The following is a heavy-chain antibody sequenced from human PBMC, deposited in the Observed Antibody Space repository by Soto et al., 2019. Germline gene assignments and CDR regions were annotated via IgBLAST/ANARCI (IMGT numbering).Heavy chain of an antibody. V-gene: IGHV3-43*01. Sequence: PGGSLRLSCAASGFTFDDYTMHWVRQAPGKGLEWVSVISWDGGSTYYADSVKGRFTISRDNSKNSLYLQMNSLRTEDTALYYCAKTGTKYYYYYYGMDVWGQGTTVTVSS. CDR2: ISWDGGST. D-gene: IGHD1-1*01. CDR1: GFTFDDYT. CDR3: AKTGTKYYYYYYGMDV. J-gene: IGHJ6*02.